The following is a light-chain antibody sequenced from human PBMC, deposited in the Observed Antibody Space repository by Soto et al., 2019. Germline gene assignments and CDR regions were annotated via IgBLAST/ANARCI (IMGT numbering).Light chain of an antibody. J-gene: IGLJ1*01. CDR2: DVT. CDR1: SSDVGGYNY. Sequence: QSALTQPASVSGSPGQSITISCTGTSSDVGGYNYVSWYQQHPGKAPKLMSYDVTNRPSGVSTRFSGSKSGNTASLTISGLQAEDEADYYCSSYTSSARVFGTGTKVTVL. CDR3: SSYTSSARV. V-gene: IGLV2-14*01.